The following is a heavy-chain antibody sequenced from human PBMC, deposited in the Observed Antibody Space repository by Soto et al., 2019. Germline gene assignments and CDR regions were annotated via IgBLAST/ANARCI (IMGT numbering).Heavy chain of an antibody. J-gene: IGHJ6*01. CDR2: ISGTGGGT. D-gene: IGHD3-10*01. CDR1: GFTFSNYA. V-gene: IGHV3-23*01. CDR3: AIRAFYGSGIPNYYGMDV. Sequence: EVHLLESGGGLVQPGGSLRLSCAASGFTFSNYAMTWVRQAPGKGLEWVSVISGTGGGTNNADSAKGSFTTSRDNFKNTLYLQMHSLRADDTAVYYCAIRAFYGSGIPNYYGMDVWGQGTAVTVSS.